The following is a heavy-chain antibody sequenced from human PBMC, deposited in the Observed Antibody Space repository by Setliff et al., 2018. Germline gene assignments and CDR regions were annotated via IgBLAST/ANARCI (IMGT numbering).Heavy chain of an antibody. CDR2: ISTSGNT. CDR3: ARDQWVRSPPLYFSYSMDV. J-gene: IGHJ6*02. V-gene: IGHV4-4*07. D-gene: IGHD5-12*01. CDR1: GGSIINSYY. Sequence: PSETLSLTCTVSGGSIINSYYWSWIRQPAGKGLEWIGRISTSGNTNYNPSLKSRVTVSLDTSKNQFSLKLTSMTAADTAVYYCARDQWVRSPPLYFSYSMDVWGQGTTGTVS.